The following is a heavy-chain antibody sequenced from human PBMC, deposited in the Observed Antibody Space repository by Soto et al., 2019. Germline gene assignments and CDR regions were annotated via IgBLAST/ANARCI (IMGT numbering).Heavy chain of an antibody. Sequence: QLQLVQSGAEVKKPGSSVKVSCKASGGSFSTYTITWVRQAPGQGLEWMGRIIPILGIRDYAQKFQARVTITADKSTSTAYMELSSLASGDTAVYYCARDVGDLGQGTLVTVSS. CDR2: IIPILGIR. J-gene: IGHJ4*02. CDR1: GGSFSTYT. CDR3: ARDVGD. D-gene: IGHD1-26*01. V-gene: IGHV1-69*08.